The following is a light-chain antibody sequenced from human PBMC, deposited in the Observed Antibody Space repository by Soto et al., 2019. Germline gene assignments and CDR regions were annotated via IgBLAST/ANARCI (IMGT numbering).Light chain of an antibody. CDR3: LQHNSFPRT. V-gene: IGKV1-17*02. J-gene: IGKJ1*01. CDR1: QGISAY. CDR2: AAS. Sequence: DIQMTQSPSSLSAFVGDIVTITCRASQGISAYLNWYQQKPGKPPNLLIFAASSLQSGVPSRFSGSGSATEFTLTISNLQPEDFATYYCLQHNSFPRTFGQGTKVDI.